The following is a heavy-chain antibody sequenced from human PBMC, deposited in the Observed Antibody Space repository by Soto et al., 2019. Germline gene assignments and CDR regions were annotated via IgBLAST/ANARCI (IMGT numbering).Heavy chain of an antibody. J-gene: IGHJ6*02. CDR3: ARGQQLWLGYYYCYGKDV. D-gene: IGHD5-18*01. CDR2: MNPNSGNT. V-gene: IGHV1-8*01. Sequence: ASVKVSCKASGYTFTSYDINWVRQATGXGLEWMGWMNPNSGNTGYAQKFQGRVTMTRNTSISTAYMELSSLRSEDTAVYYCARGQQLWLGYYYCYGKDVSGQGTTDTVSS. CDR1: GYTFTSYD.